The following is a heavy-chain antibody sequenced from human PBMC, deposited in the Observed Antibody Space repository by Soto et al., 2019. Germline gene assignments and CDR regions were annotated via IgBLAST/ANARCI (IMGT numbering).Heavy chain of an antibody. CDR1: GGSISTTNW. CDR2: IYYSGST. V-gene: IGHV4-4*02. J-gene: IGHJ6*02. Sequence: KPSETLSLTCAVSGGSISTTNWWRWVRQSPGMGLEWIGEIYYSGSTNYNPSLKSRVTISVDTSKNQFSLKLSSVTAADTAVYYCARDALLARYCSGGSCKAGMDVWGQGTTVTVSS. D-gene: IGHD2-15*01. CDR3: ARDALLARYCSGGSCKAGMDV.